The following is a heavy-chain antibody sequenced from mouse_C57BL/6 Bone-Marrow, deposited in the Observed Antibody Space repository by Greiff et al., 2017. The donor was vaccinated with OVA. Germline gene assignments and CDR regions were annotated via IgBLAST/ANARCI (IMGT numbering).Heavy chain of an antibody. CDR2: FYPGSGSI. D-gene: IGHD1-1*01. V-gene: IGHV1-62-2*01. CDR3: ARDEVREYMNYGAWFAD. Sequence: QVQLQQSGAELVKPGASVKLSCKASGYTFTEYTIHWVKQRPGQGLEWIGWFYPGSGSIKYNEKFKDKATLTADKSSSTVYMELSRLTSEDSAVYFCARDEVREYMNYGAWFADWGQGTLVTVSA. J-gene: IGHJ3*01. CDR1: GYTFTEYT.